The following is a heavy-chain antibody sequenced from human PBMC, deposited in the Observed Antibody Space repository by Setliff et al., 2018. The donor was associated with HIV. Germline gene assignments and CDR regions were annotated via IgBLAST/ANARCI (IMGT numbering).Heavy chain of an antibody. J-gene: IGHJ4*02. CDR2: STNKDNSYTT. Sequence: PGGSLRLSCAASGFTFSDHYMDWVRQAPGKGLEWVGRSTNKDNSYTTTYAASVKGRFTISRDDSKNSLYLQMNSLKTEDTAMYYCTMGVDLPLVIIDSWGQGTMVTVSS. CDR3: TMGVDLPLVIIDS. CDR1: GFTFSDHY. V-gene: IGHV3-72*01. D-gene: IGHD5-12*01.